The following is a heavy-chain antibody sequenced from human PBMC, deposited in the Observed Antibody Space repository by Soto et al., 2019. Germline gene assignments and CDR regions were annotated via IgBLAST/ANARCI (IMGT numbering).Heavy chain of an antibody. V-gene: IGHV3-53*01. D-gene: IGHD1-1*01. CDR2: LYDVDGT. J-gene: IGHJ3*01. CDR1: GLTVSGKKY. CDR3: ASWHEREHAYDV. Sequence: DVQLVESGGGLIQPGESLRLSCAAFGLTVSGKKYVAWVRQAPGKGLEWVSALYDVDGTYYADSVKGRFTTSRDSSKTTVYLQMNGLRHDDTAVYYCASWHEREHAYDVWGQGTTVPVSS.